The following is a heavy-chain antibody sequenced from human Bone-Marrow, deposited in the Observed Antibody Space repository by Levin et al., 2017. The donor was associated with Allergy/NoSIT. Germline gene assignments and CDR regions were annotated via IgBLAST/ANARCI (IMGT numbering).Heavy chain of an antibody. Sequence: GESLKISCAASGFTFSSYGMHWVRQAPGKGLEWVAVIWYDGSNKYYADSVKGRFTISRDNSKNTLYLQMNSLRAEDTAVYYCARGYGSSGWYSGYWGQGTLVTVSS. CDR3: ARGYGSSGWYSGY. D-gene: IGHD6-19*01. CDR2: IWYDGSNK. J-gene: IGHJ4*02. CDR1: GFTFSSYG. V-gene: IGHV3-33*01.